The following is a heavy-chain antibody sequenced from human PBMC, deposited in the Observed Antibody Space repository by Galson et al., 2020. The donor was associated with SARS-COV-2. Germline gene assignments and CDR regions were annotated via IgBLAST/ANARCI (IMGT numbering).Heavy chain of an antibody. CDR2: LNPKSGRT. V-gene: IGHV1-2*02. CDR3: ARMGGSCTTDSCPGDDLFDF. D-gene: IGHD2-15*01. Sequence: ASVKVSCKASGYSFTAKYIQWVRQAPGQGLEWMGWLNPKSGRTNYAQKFQGRVSMTRDTSITTAYMELSSLTSDDTAVYYCARMGGSCTTDSCPGDDLFDFWGLGTMVTVSS. CDR1: GYSFTAKY. J-gene: IGHJ3*01.